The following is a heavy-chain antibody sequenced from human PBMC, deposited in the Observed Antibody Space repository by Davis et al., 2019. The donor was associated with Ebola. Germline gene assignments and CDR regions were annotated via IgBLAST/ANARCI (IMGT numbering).Heavy chain of an antibody. Sequence: SETLSLTCAVYGGSSSGYYWSWIRQPPGKGLEWIGEINHSGSTNYNPSLKSLVTISVDTSKNPFSLKLSSVTAADTAVYYWEGGYSSSWYGGGPNWFDPWGQGTLVTVSS. V-gene: IGHV4-34*01. CDR2: INHSGST. D-gene: IGHD6-13*01. CDR1: GGSSSGYY. J-gene: IGHJ5*02. CDR3: EGGYSSSWYGGGPNWFDP.